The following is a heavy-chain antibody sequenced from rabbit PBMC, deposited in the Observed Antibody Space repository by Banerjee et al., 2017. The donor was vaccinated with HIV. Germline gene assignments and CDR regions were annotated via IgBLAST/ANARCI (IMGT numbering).Heavy chain of an antibody. J-gene: IGHJ4*01. D-gene: IGHD4-2*01. CDR1: GFSFSSSYY. Sequence: QEQLEESGGGLVKPGASLTLTCTASGFSFSSSYYMCWVRQAPGKGLEWIGCIYIGSSGSTYYASWAKGRFTITKTSSTTVTLQMTSLTAADTATYFCARTYVGADSNLWGPGTLVTVS. CDR2: IYIGSSGST. V-gene: IGHV1S45*01. CDR3: ARTYVGADSNL.